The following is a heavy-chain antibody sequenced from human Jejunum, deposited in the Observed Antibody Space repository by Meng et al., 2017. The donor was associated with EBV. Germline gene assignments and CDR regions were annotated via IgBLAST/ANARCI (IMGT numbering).Heavy chain of an antibody. D-gene: IGHD1-14*01. Sequence: QVSLVQSGAEVENPGXSVKVSCKASGYTFLQFGINWVRQAPGQGLEWMGYMNTYNGNTDYEQSFEGRVTMTTDTSTSTSYMELRSLRSEDTAMYYCMREGGNRGQGTLVTVSS. CDR3: MREGGN. V-gene: IGHV1-18*01. J-gene: IGHJ4*02. CDR2: MNTYNGNT. CDR1: GYTFLQFG.